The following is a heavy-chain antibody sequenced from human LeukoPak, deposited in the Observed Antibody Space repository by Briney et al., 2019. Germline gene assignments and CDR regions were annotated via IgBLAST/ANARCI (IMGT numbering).Heavy chain of an antibody. J-gene: IGHJ4*02. D-gene: IGHD5-18*01. CDR2: ISGSGDST. CDR1: GFTFSNYA. CDR3: ANDLGWIQLNLG. Sequence: GGSLRLSCAASGFTFSNYAMRWARQAPGKGLEWVSGISGSGDSTYYADSVKGRFTISRDNSRNTVYLQMNSLRAEDTAVYYCANDLGWIQLNLGRGQGTLVTVSS. V-gene: IGHV3-23*01.